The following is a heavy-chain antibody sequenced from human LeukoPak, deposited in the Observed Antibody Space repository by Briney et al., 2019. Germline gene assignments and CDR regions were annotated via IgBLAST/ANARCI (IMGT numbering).Heavy chain of an antibody. CDR2: INPSGGST. V-gene: IGHV1-46*01. CDR3: ARVSGDSSGSLHWYFDL. CDR1: GYTFTSYY. D-gene: IGHD3-22*01. Sequence: GASVKVSCKASGYTFTSYYMHWVRQAPGQGLEWMGIINPSGGSTSYAQKFQGRVTMTRDTSTSTVYMELSSLRSEDTAVYYCARVSGDSSGSLHWYFDLWGRGTLVTVSS. J-gene: IGHJ2*01.